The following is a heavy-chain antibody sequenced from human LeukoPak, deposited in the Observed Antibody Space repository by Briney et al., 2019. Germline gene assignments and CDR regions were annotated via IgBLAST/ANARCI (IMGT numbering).Heavy chain of an antibody. CDR2: IIPIFGTA. CDR3: ARSFLLGDYSCWYFDL. D-gene: IGHD4-17*01. J-gene: IGHJ2*01. V-gene: IGHV1-69*01. CDR1: GGTFSSYA. Sequence: SVKVSCKASGGTFSSYAISWVRQAPGQGLEWMGGIIPIFGTANYAQKFQGRVTITADESTSTAYMELSSLRSEDTAVYYCARSFLLGDYSCWYFDLWGRGTLVTVSS.